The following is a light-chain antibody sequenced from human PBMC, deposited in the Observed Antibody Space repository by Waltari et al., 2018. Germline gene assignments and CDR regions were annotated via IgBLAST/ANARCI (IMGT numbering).Light chain of an antibody. J-gene: IGLJ2*01. CDR3: SSYAGSNNLV. CDR2: EVS. CDR1: SRDGGGYNY. V-gene: IGLV2-8*01. Sequence: QSALTQPPSASGSPGPSVTISCTGTSRDGGGYNYVSWYQQHPGKAPKLMISEVSKPPSGVPDRFSGSKSGNTASLTVSGLQAEDEADYYCSSYAGSNNLVFGGGTKLTVL.